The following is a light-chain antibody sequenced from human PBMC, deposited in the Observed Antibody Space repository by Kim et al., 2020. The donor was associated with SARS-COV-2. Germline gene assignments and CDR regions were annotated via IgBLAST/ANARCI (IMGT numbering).Light chain of an antibody. V-gene: IGLV2-14*03. CDR1: SSDVGAYNY. CDR3: TSYTGSDTLI. Sequence: GQSITTACTGTSSDVGAYNYVSWYQQHPGRAPKLMIYDVTDRPSGVSNRFSGSKSGNTASLTISGLQAEDEADYYCTSYTGSDTLIFGGGTQLTVL. CDR2: DVT. J-gene: IGLJ2*01.